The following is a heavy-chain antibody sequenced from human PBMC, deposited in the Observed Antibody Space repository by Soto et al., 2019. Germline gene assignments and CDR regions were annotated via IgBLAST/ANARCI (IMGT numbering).Heavy chain of an antibody. Sequence: QVQLVESGGGVVQPGRSLRLSCAAFGFTFSTSGMHWVRQAPGKGLEWVAVIWPHGRNKYYAKSVKGRFTISRDTSKDTLYLQMDSLTAEDTAIYYCARDGPERTPTNSLYYWGQGTLFTVSS. J-gene: IGHJ4*02. CDR2: IWPHGRNK. V-gene: IGHV3-33*01. CDR3: ARDGPERTPTNSLYY. D-gene: IGHD1-26*01. CDR1: GFTFSTSG.